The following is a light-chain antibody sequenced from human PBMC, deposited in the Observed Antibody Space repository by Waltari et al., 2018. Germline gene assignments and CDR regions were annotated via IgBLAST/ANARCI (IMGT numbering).Light chain of an antibody. CDR3: CSYVQKDIWL. V-gene: IGLV2-23*02. Sequence: QSALTQPASVSGAPGQSITISCSAVTGIGGNSEFVSWYQHHPGKVPKLLIYEVIKRPPDISDRFTGSKSGNTASLSISGLQADDEADYYCCSYVQKDIWLFGRGTKVTVL. CDR1: TGIGGNSEF. J-gene: IGLJ3*02. CDR2: EVI.